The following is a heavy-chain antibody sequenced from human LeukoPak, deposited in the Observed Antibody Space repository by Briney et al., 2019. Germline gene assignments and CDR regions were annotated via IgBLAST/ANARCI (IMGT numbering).Heavy chain of an antibody. CDR3: ARAPYSGSYLDY. J-gene: IGHJ4*02. CDR1: GGSISSYY. V-gene: IGHV4-34*01. Sequence: SETLSLTCTVSGGSISSYYWSWIRQPPGKGLEWIGEINHSGSTNYNPSLKSRVTISVDTSKNQFSLKLSSVTAADTAVYYCARAPYSGSYLDYWGQGTLVTVSS. D-gene: IGHD1-26*01. CDR2: INHSGST.